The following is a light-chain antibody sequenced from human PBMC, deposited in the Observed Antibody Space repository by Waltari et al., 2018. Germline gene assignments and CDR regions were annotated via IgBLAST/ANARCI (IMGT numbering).Light chain of an antibody. J-gene: IGKJ3*01. V-gene: IGKV4-1*01. Sequence: DIVVTLSPDSLAVSLRERATLDCKSSQSVLHRSNSKNYVAWYQQKRGAPPKLLIYWASTGEAGVANRFSGSGSGTDFTLTISSLQAEDVAVYYCQRYDSTMFTFGPGTKVDLK. CDR3: QRYDSTMFT. CDR2: WAS. CDR1: QSVLHRSNSKNY.